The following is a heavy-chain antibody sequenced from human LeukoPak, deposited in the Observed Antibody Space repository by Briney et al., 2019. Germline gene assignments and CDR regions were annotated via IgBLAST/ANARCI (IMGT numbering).Heavy chain of an antibody. Sequence: GGSLRLSCAASGFTFSSYGMHWVRQAPGKGLEWVAFIRYDGSKKYYAESVKGRFTISRDNSKNTLYLPMNSLRAEDTAVYYCAKDLAAYFSDAFDIWGQGTMVTVSS. CDR2: IRYDGSKK. CDR3: AKDLAAYFSDAFDI. J-gene: IGHJ3*02. D-gene: IGHD2/OR15-2a*01. CDR1: GFTFSSYG. V-gene: IGHV3-30*02.